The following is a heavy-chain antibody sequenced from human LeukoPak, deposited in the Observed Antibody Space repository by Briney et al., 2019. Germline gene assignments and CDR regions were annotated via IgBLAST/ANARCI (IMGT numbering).Heavy chain of an antibody. V-gene: IGHV3-21*01. CDR3: ATDSVVPTAYNNNDY. CDR2: ISSSSSYI. CDR1: GFTFSSYS. J-gene: IGHJ4*02. D-gene: IGHD2-2*01. Sequence: GGSLRLSCAASGFTFSSYSMNWVRQAPGKGLEWVSSISSSSSYIYYADSVKGRFTISRDNAKNPLYLQMNSLRAEDTAVYYCATDSVVPTAYNNNDYWGQGTLVTVSS.